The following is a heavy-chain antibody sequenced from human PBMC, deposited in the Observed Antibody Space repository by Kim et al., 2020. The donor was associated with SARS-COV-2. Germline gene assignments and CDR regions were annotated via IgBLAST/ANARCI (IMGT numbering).Heavy chain of an antibody. Sequence: ASVKVSCKASGYTFIGYYMQWVRQAPGEGLEWMGRINPKSGGTNYAQKFQGRVTMTRDTSISTAYMELSRLRSDDTVVYYCARVVYYDFWSGSNRMDVWGQGTTVTVSS. J-gene: IGHJ6*02. CDR1: GYTFIGYY. V-gene: IGHV1-2*05. D-gene: IGHD3-3*01. CDR3: ARVVYYDFWSGSNRMDV. CDR2: INPKSGGT.